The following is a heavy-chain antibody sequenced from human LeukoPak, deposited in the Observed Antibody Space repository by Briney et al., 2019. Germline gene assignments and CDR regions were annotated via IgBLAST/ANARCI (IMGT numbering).Heavy chain of an antibody. CDR1: GGTCSSYA. V-gene: IGHV1-69*13. J-gene: IGHJ6*02. CDR2: IIPIFGTA. Sequence: ASGKVSCKASGGTCSSYAISWVRQAAGQWLEWMGGIIPIFGTANYAQKFQGRVTITADESTSTAYMELSSLRSEDTAVYYCAGGSGSYYKIPRTYYYYGMDVWGQGTTVTVSS. CDR3: AGGSGSYYKIPRTYYYYGMDV. D-gene: IGHD3-10*01.